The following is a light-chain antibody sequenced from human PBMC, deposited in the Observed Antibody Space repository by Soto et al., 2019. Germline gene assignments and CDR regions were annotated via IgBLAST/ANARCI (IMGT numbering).Light chain of an antibody. Sequence: QSALTQPASVSGSPGQSITISCTGTSSDVGGYNLVSWYQQHPGKAPKLMIYEVSKRPSGVSNRFSGSESGNTASLTISGLQAEDEADYYCCSYAGSSTPYVFGTGTKVTVL. CDR1: SSDVGGYNL. J-gene: IGLJ1*01. CDR3: CSYAGSSTPYV. CDR2: EVS. V-gene: IGLV2-23*02.